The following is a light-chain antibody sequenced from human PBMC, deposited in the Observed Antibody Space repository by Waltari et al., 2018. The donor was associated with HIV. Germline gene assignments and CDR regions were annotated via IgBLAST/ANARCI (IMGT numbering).Light chain of an antibody. J-gene: IGKJ4*01. CDR2: GTS. CDR3: HQYETSPLT. V-gene: IGKV3-20*01. CDR1: PRLKSND. Sequence: EVVLTQSPGTLSLSPGERATLSCRASPRLKSNDLGGYQQKPGQAPRILSYGTSTRATGSPDRFSGSGSETDFALTISRLEPEDFAVYFCHQYETSPLTFGGGTRVEV.